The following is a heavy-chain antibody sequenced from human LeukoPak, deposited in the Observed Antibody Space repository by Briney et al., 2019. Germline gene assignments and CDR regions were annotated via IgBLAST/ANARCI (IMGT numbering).Heavy chain of an antibody. V-gene: IGHV3-23*01. Sequence: GGSLRLSCEASGPTFSSYSMSWVRQAPGRGLEWVSAITASGDTTYYADSVTGRFTISRDNSKNTLYLQMNSLRVEDTAVYYCAKMSGCFDYWGQGTLVTVSS. CDR2: ITASGDTT. CDR3: AKMSGCFDY. CDR1: GPTFSSYS. J-gene: IGHJ4*02. D-gene: IGHD6-19*01.